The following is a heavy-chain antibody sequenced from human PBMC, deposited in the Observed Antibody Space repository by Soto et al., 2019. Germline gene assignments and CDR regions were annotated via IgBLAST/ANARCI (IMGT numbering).Heavy chain of an antibody. D-gene: IGHD4-17*01. J-gene: IGHJ6*02. Sequence: GASVKVSCKASGYTFTSYGISWVRQAPGQGLEWMGWISAYNGNTNYAQKLQGRVTMTTDTSTSTAYMELRSLRSDDTAVYYCARDRIVYGDYQYYYYGMDVWGQGTTVTAP. CDR2: ISAYNGNT. CDR3: ARDRIVYGDYQYYYYGMDV. CDR1: GYTFTSYG. V-gene: IGHV1-18*01.